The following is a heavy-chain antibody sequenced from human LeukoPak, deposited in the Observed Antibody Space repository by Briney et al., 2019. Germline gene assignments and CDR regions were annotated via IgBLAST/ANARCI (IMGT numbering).Heavy chain of an antibody. V-gene: IGHV1-24*01. CDR1: GYTLTELS. CDR3: ASPDYYGSGSYYSLDY. J-gene: IGHJ4*02. Sequence: ASVKVSCKVSGYTLTELSMHWVRQAPGKGLEWMGGFDPEDGETIYAQKFQGRVTMTEDTSTDTAYMELSSLRFEDTAVYYCASPDYYGSGSYYSLDYWGQGTLVTVSS. CDR2: FDPEDGET. D-gene: IGHD3-10*01.